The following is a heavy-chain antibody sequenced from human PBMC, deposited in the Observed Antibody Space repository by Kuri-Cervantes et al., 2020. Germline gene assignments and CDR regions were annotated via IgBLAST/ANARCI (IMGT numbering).Heavy chain of an antibody. CDR3: ARDLSGSGWRGENFDH. CDR1: GYTFTGHY. V-gene: IGHV1-2*02. D-gene: IGHD6-19*01. Sequence: ASVKVSCKASGYTFTGHYMHWVRQAPGQGLEWMGWINPNSGGTNYARKFQGRVTMTRDTSITTAYMELSGLRSDDTALYYCARDLSGSGWRGENFDHWGQGTLVTVSS. CDR2: INPNSGGT. J-gene: IGHJ4*02.